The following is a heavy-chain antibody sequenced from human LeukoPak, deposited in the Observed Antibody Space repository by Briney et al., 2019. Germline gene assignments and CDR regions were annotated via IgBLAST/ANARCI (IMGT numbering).Heavy chain of an antibody. J-gene: IGHJ4*02. Sequence: ASVKVSCKASGYTFTGYYMHWVRQAPGQGLEWMGRINPNSGGTNYAQKFQGRVTMTRGTSISTAYMELSRLRSDDTAVYYCASDCSSTSCYDYWGQGTLVTVSS. CDR2: INPNSGGT. V-gene: IGHV1-2*06. CDR1: GYTFTGYY. D-gene: IGHD2-2*01. CDR3: ASDCSSTSCYDY.